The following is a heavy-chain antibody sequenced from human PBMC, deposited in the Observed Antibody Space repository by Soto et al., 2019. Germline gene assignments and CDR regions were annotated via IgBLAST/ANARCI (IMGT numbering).Heavy chain of an antibody. Sequence: GASPKISRKGSGYNFAGYWIAWVLQMPGKGLELMGIIYPIDSDTRSRLSFQGQVTISADKSISAAYLQWSSLRASDTDMYYCARGEVSIPTFVCWGQGTPVTVSS. V-gene: IGHV5-51*01. J-gene: IGHJ4*02. CDR3: ARGEVSIPTFVC. CDR1: GYNFAGYW. D-gene: IGHD2-21*01. CDR2: IYPIDSDT.